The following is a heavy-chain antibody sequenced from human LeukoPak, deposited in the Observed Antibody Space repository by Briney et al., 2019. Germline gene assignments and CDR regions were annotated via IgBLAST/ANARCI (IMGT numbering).Heavy chain of an antibody. Sequence: PSETLSLTCTVSGGSISSGDYYWSWIRQPPGKGLEWIGYIYYSGSTYYNPSLKSRVTISVDTSKNQFSLKLSSVTAADTAVYYCARLSSPFGSHYYYYGMDVWGQGTTVTVSS. CDR1: GGSISSGDYY. CDR3: ARLSSPFGSHYYYYGMDV. J-gene: IGHJ6*02. V-gene: IGHV4-30-4*01. D-gene: IGHD3-16*01. CDR2: IYYSGST.